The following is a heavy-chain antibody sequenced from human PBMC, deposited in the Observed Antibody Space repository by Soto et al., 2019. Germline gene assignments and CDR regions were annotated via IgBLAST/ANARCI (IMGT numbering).Heavy chain of an antibody. CDR3: AGGYSSGWYGPDV. V-gene: IGHV1-46*03. CDR2: INPSGGST. J-gene: IGHJ6*02. D-gene: IGHD6-19*01. Sequence: QVQLVQSGAEVKKPGASVKVSCKASGYTFTSYYMHWVRQAPGQGLEWMGIINPSGGSTSYAQKFQGRVTTTRDTSTSTVYMELSSLRSEDTAVYYCAGGYSSGWYGPDVWGQGTTVTVSS. CDR1: GYTFTSYY.